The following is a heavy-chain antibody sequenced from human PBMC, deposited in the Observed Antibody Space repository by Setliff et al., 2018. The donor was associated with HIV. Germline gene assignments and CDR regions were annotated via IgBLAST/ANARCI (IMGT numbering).Heavy chain of an antibody. V-gene: IGHV4-34*01. D-gene: IGHD2-21*01. J-gene: IGHJ4*02. CDR3: AQMSISASVYFDY. CDR1: GGSFSGYY. Sequence: KTSETLSLTCAVYGGSFSGYYWSWIRQPPGKGLEWIGEINHSGDTNYNPSLKSRVTISVDTSNNQFSLRLKSVTAADTAVYFCAQMSISASVYFDYWGQGTLVTVSS. CDR2: INHSGDT.